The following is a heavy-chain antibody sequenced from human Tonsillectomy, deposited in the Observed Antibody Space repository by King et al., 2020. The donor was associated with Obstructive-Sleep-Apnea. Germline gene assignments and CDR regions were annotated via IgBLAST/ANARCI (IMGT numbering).Heavy chain of an antibody. Sequence: VQLVESGGGLVQPGGSLRLSCAASGFTFSYFWSTWVRQAPGKGPEWVSNIKQDGSETYYVDSVRGRVTISRDNAKNSLYLQMNNLRAEDTAVYYCASRPPAETYFGVFDFWGQGALVTVSS. CDR1: GFTFSYFW. J-gene: IGHJ4*02. V-gene: IGHV3-7*03. CDR3: ASRPPAETYFGVFDF. D-gene: IGHD3-10*01. CDR2: IKQDGSET.